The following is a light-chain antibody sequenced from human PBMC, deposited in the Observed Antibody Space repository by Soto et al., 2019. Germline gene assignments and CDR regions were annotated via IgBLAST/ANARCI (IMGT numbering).Light chain of an antibody. Sequence: AIQLTHSPSSVSASVGDRVTITCRASQGISSALAWYQQKPGKAPRLLISDASSLEAGVPKRFSGSGSGTEFTLTISGLQPDDFATYYCQHYNSYPFTFGPVANVDI. V-gene: IGKV1-13*02. CDR1: QGISSA. J-gene: IGKJ3*01. CDR3: QHYNSYPFT. CDR2: DAS.